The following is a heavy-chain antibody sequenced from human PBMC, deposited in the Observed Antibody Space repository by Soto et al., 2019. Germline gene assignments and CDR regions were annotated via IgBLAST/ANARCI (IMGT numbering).Heavy chain of an antibody. V-gene: IGHV3-74*01. CDR2: INSDGSST. J-gene: IGHJ6*02. D-gene: IGHD2-2*01. CDR1: GFTFSSYW. CDR3: ARSPVSTSVLLYYYYGMDV. Sequence: LRLSCAASGFTFSSYWMHWVRQAPGKGLVWVSRINSDGSSTSYADSVKGRFTISRDNAKNTLYLQMNSLRAEDTAVYYCARSPVSTSVLLYYYYGMDVWGQGTTVT.